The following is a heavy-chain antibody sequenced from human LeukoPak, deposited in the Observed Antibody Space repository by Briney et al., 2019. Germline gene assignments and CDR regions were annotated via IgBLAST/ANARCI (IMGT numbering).Heavy chain of an antibody. J-gene: IGHJ4*02. CDR3: ARDMSTVADY. CDR1: GFTFSSYS. CDR2: IYSGGST. V-gene: IGHV3-66*01. D-gene: IGHD4-23*01. Sequence: PGGSLRLSCAASGFTFSSYSMNWVRQAPGKGLEWVSVIYSGGSTYYADSVKGRFTISRDNSKNTLYLQMNSLRAEDTAVYYCARDMSTVADYWGLGTLVTVSS.